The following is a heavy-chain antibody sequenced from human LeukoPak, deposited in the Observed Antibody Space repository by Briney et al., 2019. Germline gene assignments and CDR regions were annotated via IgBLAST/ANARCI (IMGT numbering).Heavy chain of an antibody. CDR3: ARGSRFVGYSYGYGNDY. CDR2: INAGNGNT. J-gene: IGHJ4*02. Sequence: GASVKVSCKASGYTFTSYAMHWVRQAPGQRLEWMGWINAGNGNTKYSRKFQGRVTITRDTSASTAYMELSSLRSEDTAVYYCARGSRFVGYSYGYGNDYRGQGTLVTVSS. CDR1: GYTFTSYA. V-gene: IGHV1-3*01. D-gene: IGHD5-18*01.